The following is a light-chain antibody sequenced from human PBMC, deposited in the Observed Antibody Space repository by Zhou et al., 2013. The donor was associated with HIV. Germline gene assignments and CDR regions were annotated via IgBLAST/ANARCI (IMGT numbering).Light chain of an antibody. Sequence: EIVLTQSPATLSLSPGERATLSCRASQSVSSYLAWYQQKPGQAPRLLIYDASNRATGIPARFSGSGSGTDFTLTISRLDPEDFAAYYCQQYGTSPRSFGQGTNLEIK. CDR1: QSVSSY. J-gene: IGKJ2*04. CDR2: DAS. CDR3: QQYGTSPRS. V-gene: IGKV3-11*01.